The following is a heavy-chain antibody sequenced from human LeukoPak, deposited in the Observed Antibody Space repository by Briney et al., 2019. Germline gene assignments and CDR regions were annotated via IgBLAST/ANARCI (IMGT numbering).Heavy chain of an antibody. J-gene: IGHJ4*02. CDR2: INWNGGGT. CDR1: GFTFDDYG. Sequence: GGPLRLSWAASGFTFDDYGRSGVRKAPGKGLEWVSGINWNGGGTGYADSVKGRFTISRDNAKNSLYLQMNSLRAEDTALYYCARDLAPFSMVRGVMGDYWGQGTLVTVSS. CDR3: ARDLAPFSMVRGVMGDY. D-gene: IGHD3-10*01. V-gene: IGHV3-20*04.